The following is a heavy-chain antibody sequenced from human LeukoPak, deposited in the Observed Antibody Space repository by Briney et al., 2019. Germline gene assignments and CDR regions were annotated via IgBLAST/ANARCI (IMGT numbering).Heavy chain of an antibody. CDR3: AKGAVDCSGGSCYRPPDY. CDR2: ISGSGGST. Sequence: GGSLRLSCAASGFTFSSYAMSWVRQAPGKGLEWVSAISGSGGSTYYADSAKGRFTISRDNSKNTLYLQMNSLRAEDTAVYYCAKGAVDCSGGSCYRPPDYWGQGTLVTVSS. V-gene: IGHV3-23*01. D-gene: IGHD2-15*01. J-gene: IGHJ4*02. CDR1: GFTFSSYA.